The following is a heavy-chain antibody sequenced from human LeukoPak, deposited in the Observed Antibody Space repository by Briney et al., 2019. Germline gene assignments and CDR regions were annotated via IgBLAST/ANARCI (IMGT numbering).Heavy chain of an antibody. CDR3: AKDWKQQLVSYFDY. V-gene: IGHV3-23*01. CDR2: ISGSGGST. D-gene: IGHD6-13*01. CDR1: GFTLSSYA. J-gene: IGHJ4*02. Sequence: PGGSLRLSCAASGFTLSSYAMTWVRQAPGKGLEWVSGISGSGGSTYYADSVKGRFTTSRDNSKNTLYLQMNSLRAEDTAVYYCAKDWKQQLVSYFDYWGQGTLVTVSS.